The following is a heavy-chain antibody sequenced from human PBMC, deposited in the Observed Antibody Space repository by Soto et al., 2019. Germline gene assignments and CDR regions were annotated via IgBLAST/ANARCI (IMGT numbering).Heavy chain of an antibody. CDR1: RFTFSSYG. CDR3: ARAHDSMAVYYYGMDV. J-gene: IGHJ6*02. CDR2: IWYDGSKK. Sequence: PGGSLRLSCAASRFTFSSYGMRWVRQAPGKGLEWVAVIWYDGSKKYYADSVKGRFTISRDNSKNTLYLQMNSLRAEDTAVYHCARAHDSMAVYYYGMDVWGQGTTVTVSS. D-gene: IGHD3-10*01. V-gene: IGHV3-33*08.